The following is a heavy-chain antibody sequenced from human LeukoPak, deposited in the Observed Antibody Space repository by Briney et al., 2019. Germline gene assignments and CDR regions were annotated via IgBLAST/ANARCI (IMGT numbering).Heavy chain of an antibody. Sequence: ASVKVSCKASGGTFSSYAISWVRQAPGQGLEWMGGIIPIFGTANYAQKFQGRVTINADESTSTVSMELRRLRSEDTAVYYCDRGGYCSSTSCNKNWFDPWGQGTLVTVSS. V-gene: IGHV1-69*13. CDR1: GGTFSSYA. CDR2: IIPIFGTA. D-gene: IGHD2-2*01. CDR3: DRGGYCSSTSCNKNWFDP. J-gene: IGHJ5*02.